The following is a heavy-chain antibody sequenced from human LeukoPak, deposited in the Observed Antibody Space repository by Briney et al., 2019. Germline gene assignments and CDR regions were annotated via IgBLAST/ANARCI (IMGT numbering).Heavy chain of an antibody. CDR2: IKQDGSEK. CDR1: GFTFSSYW. J-gene: IGHJ3*02. V-gene: IGHV3-7*01. D-gene: IGHD5-24*01. Sequence: GGSLRLSCAASGFTFSSYWMSWVRQAPGKGLERVANIKQDGSEKYYVDSVKGRFTISRDNAKNSLYLQMNSLRAEDTAVYYCARVVRDGFMGWAFDIWGQGTMVTVSS. CDR3: ARVVRDGFMGWAFDI.